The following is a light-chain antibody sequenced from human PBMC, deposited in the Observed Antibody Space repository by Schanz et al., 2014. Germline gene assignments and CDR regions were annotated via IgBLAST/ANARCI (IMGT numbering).Light chain of an antibody. Sequence: EILLTQSPATLSLSPGERATLSCRASQSVYSYLAWYQQKPGQAPRLLIYDASNRATGIPARFSGGGSGTDFTLTISSLEPEDFAIYYCQQRGTWPLTFGGGTKVEIK. CDR2: DAS. CDR3: QQRGTWPLT. J-gene: IGKJ4*01. CDR1: QSVYSY. V-gene: IGKV3-11*01.